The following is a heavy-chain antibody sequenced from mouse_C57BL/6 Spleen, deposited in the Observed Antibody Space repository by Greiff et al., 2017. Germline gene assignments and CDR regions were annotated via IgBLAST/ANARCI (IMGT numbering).Heavy chain of an antibody. CDR1: GYTFTSYW. V-gene: IGHV1-50*01. J-gene: IGHJ2*01. CDR2: IDPSDSYT. Sequence: QVQLQQPGAELVKPGASVKLSCKASGYTFTSYWMQWVKQRPGQGLEWIGEIDPSDSYTNYNQKFKGKATLTVDTSSSTAYMQLSSLTSEDSAVYYCAINWDYFDGWGQGTTLTVSS. D-gene: IGHD4-1*01. CDR3: AINWDYFDG.